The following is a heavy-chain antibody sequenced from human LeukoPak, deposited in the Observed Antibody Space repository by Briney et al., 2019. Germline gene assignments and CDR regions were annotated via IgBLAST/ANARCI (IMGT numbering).Heavy chain of an antibody. CDR1: GGSISSDDYY. J-gene: IGHJ3*02. Sequence: SQALSLTCTVSGGSISSDDYYWSWIRQPPGQGLEWIGYIYNSGSTYYNPSLKSRVTISVDTSKNQFSLKLNSVTAADTAVYYCARYIVVVPAASVEDAFDIWGQGTMVTVSS. CDR3: ARYIVVVPAASVEDAFDI. D-gene: IGHD2-2*01. V-gene: IGHV4-30-4*01. CDR2: IYNSGST.